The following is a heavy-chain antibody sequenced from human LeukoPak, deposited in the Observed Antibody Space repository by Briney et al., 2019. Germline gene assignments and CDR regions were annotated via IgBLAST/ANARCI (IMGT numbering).Heavy chain of an antibody. V-gene: IGHV3-73*01. CDR3: TRLWGDCGGDCYSHDF. CDR1: GFTFSGSV. J-gene: IGHJ4*02. CDR2: IRSKANSYAT. D-gene: IGHD2-21*02. Sequence: GGSLRLSCAASGFTFSGSVMHWVRQASGRGLEWVGRIRSKANSYATAYAASVKGRFTISRDDSKNTAYLQMNSLRTEDTAVYYCTRLWGDCGGDCYSHDFWGQGTLVTVSS.